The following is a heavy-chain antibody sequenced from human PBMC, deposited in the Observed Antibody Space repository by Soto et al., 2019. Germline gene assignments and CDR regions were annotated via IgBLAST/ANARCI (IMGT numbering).Heavy chain of an antibody. D-gene: IGHD2-2*01. V-gene: IGHV3-33*08. CDR2: IWYDGSNK. CDR3: ASRSPALDY. J-gene: IGHJ4*02. CDR1: GFTFGSYC. Sequence: GGSLRLSCVVSGFTFGSYCMHWVRQAPGKGLEWVAVIWYDGSNKYYADFVKGRFTISRDNSKNTLYLQMNSLRAEDTAVYYCASRSPALDYWGQGTLVTVSS.